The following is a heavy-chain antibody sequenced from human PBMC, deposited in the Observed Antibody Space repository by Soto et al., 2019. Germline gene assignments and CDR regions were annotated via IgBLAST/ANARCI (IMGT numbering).Heavy chain of an antibody. V-gene: IGHV2-70*01. Sequence: SGPTLVNPTQTLTLTCTFSGFSLSTSGMCVGWIRQPPGKALEWLALIDWDDDKYYSTSLKTRLTISKDTSKNQVVLTMTNMDPVDTATYYCARMRVQLVYYYYYGMDVWGQGTTVTVSS. J-gene: IGHJ6*02. D-gene: IGHD5-18*01. CDR1: GFSLSTSGMC. CDR2: IDWDDDK. CDR3: ARMRVQLVYYYYYGMDV.